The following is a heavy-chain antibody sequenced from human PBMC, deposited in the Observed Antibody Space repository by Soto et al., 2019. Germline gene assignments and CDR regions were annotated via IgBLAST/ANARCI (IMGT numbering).Heavy chain of an antibody. V-gene: IGHV1-69*02. CDR3: ASSYGSGYRAFDY. CDR2: VNPILSMS. Sequence: QVQLVQSGAEVKRPGSSVKVSCKASGDTFNFYSINWVRQAPGVGLEWVGRVNPILSMSNYAQRVQGRVTMTADKSTSTAYMELTSLRSEDTAIYYCASSYGSGYRAFDYWGQGALVTVSS. D-gene: IGHD3-10*01. CDR1: GDTFNFYS. J-gene: IGHJ4*02.